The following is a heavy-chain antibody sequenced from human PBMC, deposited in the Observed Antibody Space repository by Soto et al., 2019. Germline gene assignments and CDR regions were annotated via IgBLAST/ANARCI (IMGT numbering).Heavy chain of an antibody. J-gene: IGHJ4*02. CDR1: GFTFSSHS. CDR2: ITSSSSYI. CDR3: AREPGVSSGWYVDY. V-gene: IGHV3-21*01. D-gene: IGHD6-19*01. Sequence: GGSLRLSCAASGFTFSSHSMNWVRQAPGKGLEWVSSITSSSSYINYADSVKGRFTISRDNAKTSLYLQMNSLRAEDTAVYYCAREPGVSSGWYVDYWGQGTLVTVSS.